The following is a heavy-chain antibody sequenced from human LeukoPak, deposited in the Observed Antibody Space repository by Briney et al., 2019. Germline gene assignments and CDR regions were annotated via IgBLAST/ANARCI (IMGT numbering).Heavy chain of an antibody. Sequence: ASVKVSCKASGYTFNSYGISWVRQAPGQGLEWMGWISGYNGNTNYAQKLQGRVTMTTDTSTSTAYMELRSLRSDDTAVYYCARVRGSYSNTRYYYYYYMDVWGKGTTVTVSS. V-gene: IGHV1-18*01. D-gene: IGHD1-26*01. CDR3: ARVRGSYSNTRYYYYYYMDV. J-gene: IGHJ6*03. CDR2: ISGYNGNT. CDR1: GYTFNSYG.